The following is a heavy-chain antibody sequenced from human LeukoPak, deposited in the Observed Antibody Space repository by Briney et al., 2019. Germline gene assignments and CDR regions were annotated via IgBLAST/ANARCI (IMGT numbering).Heavy chain of an antibody. D-gene: IGHD3-10*01. CDR2: ISGDGGST. CDR3: AKDIGEQWFFDY. V-gene: IGHV3-43*02. Sequence: GGSLRLSCAAFGFTFDDYAMHWVRQAPGKGLEWVSLISGDGGSTYYADSVKGRFSISRDNSKNSLYLQMNSLRTEDTALYYCAKDIGEQWFFDYWGQGTLVTVSS. CDR1: GFTFDDYA. J-gene: IGHJ4*02.